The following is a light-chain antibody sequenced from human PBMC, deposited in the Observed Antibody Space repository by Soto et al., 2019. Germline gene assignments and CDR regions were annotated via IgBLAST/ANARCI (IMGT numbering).Light chain of an antibody. CDR1: QSVSSSF. J-gene: IGKJ1*01. CDR3: QQYGSSWT. Sequence: ESGLTQSPGTLSLSPVEGATLSCRAVQSVSSSFLAWYKQKPAQAPMLLIYAASNRATGIPDRFSGSGSGTDFTLTISSLEPEDFAVYYCQQYGSSWTFGQGTKVDI. CDR2: AAS. V-gene: IGKV3-20*01.